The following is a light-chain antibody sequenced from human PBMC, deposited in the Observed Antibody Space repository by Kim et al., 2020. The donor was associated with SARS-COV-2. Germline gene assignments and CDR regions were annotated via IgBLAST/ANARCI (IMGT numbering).Light chain of an antibody. Sequence: VSPGQTASITCSGDKLGAKYACWYQQKPARSPVLVIYQDSKRPSGIPERFSGSNSGNTATLTISGTQAMDEADYYCQAWDSSTAVVFGGGTQLTVL. CDR3: QAWDSSTAVV. CDR2: QDS. J-gene: IGLJ2*01. CDR1: KLGAKY. V-gene: IGLV3-1*01.